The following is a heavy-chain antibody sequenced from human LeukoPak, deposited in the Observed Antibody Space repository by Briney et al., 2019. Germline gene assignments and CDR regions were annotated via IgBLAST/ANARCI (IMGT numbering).Heavy chain of an antibody. CDR3: AKGPTYYDFWSGYSPYYFDY. CDR1: GFTFSSYA. D-gene: IGHD3-3*01. J-gene: IGHJ4*02. CDR2: ISGSGGST. Sequence: GRSLRLSCAASGFTFSSYAMHWVRQAPGKGLEWVSAISGSGGSTYYADSVKGRFTISRDNSKNTLYLQMNSLRAEDTAVYYCAKGPTYYDFWSGYSPYYFDYWGQGTLVTVSS. V-gene: IGHV3-23*01.